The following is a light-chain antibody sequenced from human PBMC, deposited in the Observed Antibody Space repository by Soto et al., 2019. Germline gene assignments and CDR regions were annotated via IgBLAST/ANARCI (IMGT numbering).Light chain of an antibody. V-gene: IGLV2-14*03. CDR2: DVT. J-gene: IGLJ3*02. CDR1: SSDVGGYDH. Sequence: QSALTQPASVSGSPGQSITISFTGTSSDVGGYDHVSWYQQHPGKAPKLIIYDVTVRPSGISPRFSGSKSDNTASLAVSGLQLEDEADYYCSSYTNKDTLLFGGGTKVTVL. CDR3: SSYTNKDTLL.